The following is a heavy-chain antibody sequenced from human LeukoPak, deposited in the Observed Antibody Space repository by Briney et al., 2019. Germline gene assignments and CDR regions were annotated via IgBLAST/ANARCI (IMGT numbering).Heavy chain of an antibody. Sequence: GASVKVSCKASGYXFTTYYIHWVRQAPGQGHEWMGIINPSSGSSSYGHKFQGRVTLTRDTSTSTVYMELSSLRSEDTAVYYCAIEVEISTITPLNWGQGTLVTVPS. CDR1: GYXFTTYY. CDR2: INPSSGSS. V-gene: IGHV1-46*01. J-gene: IGHJ4*02. D-gene: IGHD5-24*01. CDR3: AIEVEISTITPLN.